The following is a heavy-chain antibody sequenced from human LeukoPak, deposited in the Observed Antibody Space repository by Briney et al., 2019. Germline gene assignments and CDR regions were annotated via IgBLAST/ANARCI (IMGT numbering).Heavy chain of an antibody. CDR1: GYTFTGYY. V-gene: IGHV1-2*02. Sequence: GASVKVSCKASGYTFTGYYMHWVRQAPGKGLEWMGWINPNSGGTNYAQKFQGRVTMTRDTSISTAYMELSRLRSDDTAVYYCAREDIVVVPAAIDYYYYYMDVWGKGTTVTVSS. D-gene: IGHD2-2*02. CDR2: INPNSGGT. CDR3: AREDIVVVPAAIDYYYYYMDV. J-gene: IGHJ6*03.